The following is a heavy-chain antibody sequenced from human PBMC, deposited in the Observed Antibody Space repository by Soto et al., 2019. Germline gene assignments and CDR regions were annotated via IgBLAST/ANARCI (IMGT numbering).Heavy chain of an antibody. V-gene: IGHV3-9*01. CDR1: GFIFDDYA. CDR3: AKEGGT. J-gene: IGHJ5*02. D-gene: IGHD3-16*01. CDR2: ISWNSGKI. Sequence: EVRLVESGGGLVQPGRSLRLSCAASGFIFDDYAMHWVRQAPGKGLEWVSGISWNSGKIVYVDSVKGRLTIARDNAKNSLHLQMNSLRVEGTAWYCCAKEGGTWGQGTLVTVSS.